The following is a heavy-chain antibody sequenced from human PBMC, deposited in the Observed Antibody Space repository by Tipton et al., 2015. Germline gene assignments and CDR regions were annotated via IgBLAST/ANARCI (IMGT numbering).Heavy chain of an antibody. J-gene: IGHJ4*02. CDR1: GFTLSGYW. CDR2: NKYDGTTT. D-gene: IGHD5/OR15-5a*01. CDR3: AKSDTLRFYFDS. Sequence: SLRLSCAASGFTLSGYWMHWIRQAPGKGLEWVSRNKYDGTTTTYADSVKGRFTISRDNAKNTLYLQMESLRAEDTAVYYCAKSDTLRFYFDSWGQGTLVTISS. V-gene: IGHV3-74*03.